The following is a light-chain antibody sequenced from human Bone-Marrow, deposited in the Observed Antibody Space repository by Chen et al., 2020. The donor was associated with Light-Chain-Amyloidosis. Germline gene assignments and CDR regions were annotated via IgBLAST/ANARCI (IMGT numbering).Light chain of an antibody. CDR3: SSYSSGSTFVI. CDR1: SGDVGSYTR. CDR2: EVS. V-gene: IGLV2-18*02. Sequence: QSALTQPPSVSGSPGQSVTISCTGASGDVGSYTRVSWYQQPPGTVPKLLIDEVSNRPSGVPDRFSASKSGNTASLTISGLQAEDEADYYCSSYSSGSTFVIFGGGTKLTVL. J-gene: IGLJ2*01.